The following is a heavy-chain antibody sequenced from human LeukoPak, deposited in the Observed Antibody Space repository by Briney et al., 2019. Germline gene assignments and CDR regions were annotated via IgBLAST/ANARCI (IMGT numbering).Heavy chain of an antibody. CDR3: ARALAAAGSY. J-gene: IGHJ4*02. CDR2: INQDGSQK. CDR1: GFTFSSYW. Sequence: GGLRLSCAAFGFTFSSYWMHWVRQAPGKGLEWVANINQDGSQKYYVDSVKGRFTISRGNAKNSLYLQMNSLRAEDTAVYYCARALAAAGSYWGQGTLVTVSS. V-gene: IGHV3-7*01. D-gene: IGHD6-25*01.